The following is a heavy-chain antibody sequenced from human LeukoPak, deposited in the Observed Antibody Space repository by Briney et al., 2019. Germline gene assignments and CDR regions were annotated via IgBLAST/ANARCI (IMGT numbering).Heavy chain of an antibody. D-gene: IGHD4-23*01. V-gene: IGHV3-7*01. J-gene: IGHJ3*02. CDR2: IKQDGSEK. CDR3: ARDLEGYGGHAFDI. Sequence: GGSLRLSCAASGFTFSSYWMSWVRQAPGKGLKWVANIKQDGSEKYYVDSVKGRFTISRDNAKNSLYLQMNSLRAEDTAVYYCARDLEGYGGHAFDIWGQGTMVTVSS. CDR1: GFTFSSYW.